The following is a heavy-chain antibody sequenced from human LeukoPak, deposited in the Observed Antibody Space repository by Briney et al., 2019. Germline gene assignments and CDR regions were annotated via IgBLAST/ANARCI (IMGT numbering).Heavy chain of an antibody. CDR3: ARGRYYYGSGASPVYFDY. D-gene: IGHD3-10*01. Sequence: PSETLSVTCTVSGGSISSYYWSWIRQPPGKGLEWIGYIYYSGSTNYNPSLKSRVTISVDTSKNQFSLKLSSVTAADTAVYYCARGRYYYGSGASPVYFDYWGQGTLVTVSS. J-gene: IGHJ4*02. V-gene: IGHV4-59*01. CDR1: GGSISSYY. CDR2: IYYSGST.